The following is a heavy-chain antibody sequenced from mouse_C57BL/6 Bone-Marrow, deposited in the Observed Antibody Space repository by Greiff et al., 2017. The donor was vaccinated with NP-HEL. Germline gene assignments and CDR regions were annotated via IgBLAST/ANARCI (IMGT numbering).Heavy chain of an antibody. CDR3: ARTLYYGSRGYFDY. Sequence: EVKLQESVAELVRPGASVKLSCTASGFNIKNTYMHWVKQRPEQGLEWIGRIDPANGNTKYAPKFQGKATITADTSSNTAYLQLSSLTSEDTAIYYCARTLYYGSRGYFDYWGQGTTLTVSS. D-gene: IGHD1-1*01. J-gene: IGHJ2*01. CDR2: IDPANGNT. CDR1: GFNIKNTY. V-gene: IGHV14-3*01.